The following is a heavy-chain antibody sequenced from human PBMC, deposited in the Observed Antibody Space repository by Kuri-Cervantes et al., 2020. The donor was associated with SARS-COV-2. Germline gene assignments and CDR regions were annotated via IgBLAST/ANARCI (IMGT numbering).Heavy chain of an antibody. J-gene: IGHJ4*02. V-gene: IGHV1-69*05. CDR2: IIPIFGTA. Sequence: SVKVSCKASGGTFSSYAISWARQAPGQGLEWMGGIIPIFGTANYAQKFQGRVTMTRDTSTSTVYMELSSLRSEDTAVYYCARVHGYDFWSGYNYYFDYWGQGTLVTVSS. D-gene: IGHD3-3*01. CDR1: GGTFSSYA. CDR3: ARVHGYDFWSGYNYYFDY.